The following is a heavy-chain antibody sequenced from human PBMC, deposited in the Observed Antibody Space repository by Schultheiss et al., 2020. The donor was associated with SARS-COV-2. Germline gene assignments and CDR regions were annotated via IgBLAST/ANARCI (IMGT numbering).Heavy chain of an antibody. Sequence: SETLSLTCTVSGGSISAYYWSWIRQPPGKGLEWLGYIYYSGSTNYNPSLKSRVTISVDTSKNQFSLKLSSVTAADTAVYYCARVVVVAATHYYYYYMDVWGKGTTVTVSS. CDR2: IYYSGST. D-gene: IGHD2-15*01. CDR3: ARVVVVAATHYYYYYMDV. J-gene: IGHJ6*03. V-gene: IGHV4-59*01. CDR1: GGSISAYY.